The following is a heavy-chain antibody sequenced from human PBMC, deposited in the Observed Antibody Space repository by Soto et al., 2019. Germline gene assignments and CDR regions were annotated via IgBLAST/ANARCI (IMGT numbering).Heavy chain of an antibody. CDR2: IYYSGST. D-gene: IGHD2-15*01. CDR3: ARDRFCSGGSCYGGDYFDC. Sequence: QVQLQESGPGLVKPSQTLSLTCTVSGGSISSGDYYWSWIRQPPGKGLEWIGYIYYSGSTYYNPSLKSRVTISVDTSKNQFSLMLSSVTAADTAVYYCARDRFCSGGSCYGGDYFDCWGQGTLVTVSS. V-gene: IGHV4-30-4*01. J-gene: IGHJ4*02. CDR1: GGSISSGDYY.